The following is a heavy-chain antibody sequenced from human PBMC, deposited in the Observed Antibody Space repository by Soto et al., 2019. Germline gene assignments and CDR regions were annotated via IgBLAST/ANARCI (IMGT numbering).Heavy chain of an antibody. CDR2: IIPILGST. CDR1: GGTFVSSA. J-gene: IGHJ5*02. Sequence: QVQLLQSGAELREPGSSVRVSCTPSGGTFVSSAFAWVRQAPGGKLEWMGGIIPILGSTKYAEKFLGRLTIRADDSSRTAYLELSSLTFDDTAVYFCAKKNPHADSNKAWLDPWGQGTLVTVST. CDR3: AKKNPHADSNKAWLDP. D-gene: IGHD2-8*01. V-gene: IGHV1-69*01.